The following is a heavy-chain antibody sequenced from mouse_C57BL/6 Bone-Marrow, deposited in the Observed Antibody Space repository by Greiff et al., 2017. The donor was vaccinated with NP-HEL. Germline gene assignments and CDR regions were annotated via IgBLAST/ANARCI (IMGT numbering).Heavy chain of an antibody. D-gene: IGHD1-1*01. Sequence: VQLQQSGPELVKPGASVKISCKASGYAFSSSWMNWVKQRPGKGLEWIGRIYPGDGDTNYNGKFKGKATLTADKSSSTAYMQLSSLTSEDSAVYFCASPHYYGSSYWGQGTTLTVSS. CDR1: GYAFSSSW. CDR2: IYPGDGDT. J-gene: IGHJ2*01. CDR3: ASPHYYGSSY. V-gene: IGHV1-82*01.